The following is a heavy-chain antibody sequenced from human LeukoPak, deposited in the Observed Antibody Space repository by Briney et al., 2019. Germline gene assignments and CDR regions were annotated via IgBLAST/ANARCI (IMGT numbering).Heavy chain of an antibody. Sequence: GGSLRLSCAASGFAFSSHWMSWVRQAPGKGLEWVANIREDGGEKYYVDSVRGRLTISRDNAKNSLYLQMNSLRAEDTAVYYCARGTMVRGVTHRSWGKGTTVIVSS. D-gene: IGHD3-10*01. J-gene: IGHJ6*04. CDR3: ARGTMVRGVTHRS. V-gene: IGHV3-7*01. CDR1: GFAFSSHW. CDR2: IREDGGEK.